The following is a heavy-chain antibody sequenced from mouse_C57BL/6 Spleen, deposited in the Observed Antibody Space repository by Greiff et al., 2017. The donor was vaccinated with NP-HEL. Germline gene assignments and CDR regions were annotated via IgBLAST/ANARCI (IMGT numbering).Heavy chain of an antibody. Sequence: EVKLVESGGGLVQSGRSLRLSCATSGFTFSDFYMEWVRQAPGKGLEWIAASRNKANDYTTEYSASVKGRFIVSRDTSQSILYLQMNALRAEDTAIYYCARDGTDYLYAMDYWGQGTSVTVSS. CDR2: SRNKANDYTT. CDR1: GFTFSDFY. D-gene: IGHD2-4*01. V-gene: IGHV7-1*01. CDR3: ARDGTDYLYAMDY. J-gene: IGHJ4*01.